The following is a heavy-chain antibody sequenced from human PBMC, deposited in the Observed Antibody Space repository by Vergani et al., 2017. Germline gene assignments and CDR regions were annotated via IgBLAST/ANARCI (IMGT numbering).Heavy chain of an antibody. J-gene: IGHJ4*02. CDR3: ARLGGDTIFGVVIEYDFDY. V-gene: IGHV4-59*08. CDR2: IYYSGST. D-gene: IGHD3-3*01. Sequence: QVQLQESGPGLVKPSETLSLTCTVSGGSISSYYWSWIRQPPGKGLEWIGYIYYSGSTNYNPSLKSRVTISVDTSKNQFSLKLSSVTAADTAVYYCARLGGDTIFGVVIEYDFDYWGQGTLVTVSS. CDR1: GGSISSYY.